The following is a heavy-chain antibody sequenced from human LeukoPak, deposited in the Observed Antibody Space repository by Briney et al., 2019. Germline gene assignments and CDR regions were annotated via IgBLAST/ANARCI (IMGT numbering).Heavy chain of an antibody. CDR1: GGSISSTSYY. J-gene: IGHJ4*02. D-gene: IGHD3-10*01. CDR2: IYYSGTT. CDR3: ASQVGYGSGTYYNKLFDY. V-gene: IGHV4-39*01. Sequence: SETLSLTCTVSGGSISSTSYYWGWIRQPPGEGLEWIGSIYYSGTTYYNPSLKCRVTISLDTSQNQFSLRVTSVTAADTAVYYCASQVGYGSGTYYNKLFDYWGQGTLLTVSS.